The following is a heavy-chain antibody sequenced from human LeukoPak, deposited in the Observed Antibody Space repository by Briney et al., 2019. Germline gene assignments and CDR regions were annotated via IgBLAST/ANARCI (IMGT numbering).Heavy chain of an antibody. D-gene: IGHD3-10*01. CDR1: GFTFSSYA. CDR3: AKAMVRGVIDAFDI. CDR2: TSGSGGST. J-gene: IGHJ3*02. Sequence: PGGSLRLSCAASGFTFSSYAMSWVRQAPGKGLEWVSATSGSGGSTYYADSVKGRFTISRDNPKNTLYLQMNSLRAEDPAVYYCAKAMVRGVIDAFDIWGQGTMVTVSS. V-gene: IGHV3-23*01.